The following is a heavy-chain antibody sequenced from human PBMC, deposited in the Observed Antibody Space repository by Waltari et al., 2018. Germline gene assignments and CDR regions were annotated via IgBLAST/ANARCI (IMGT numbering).Heavy chain of an antibody. CDR3: ARGRQWLVLNPFDY. CDR2: TSYEGSVK. CDR1: GFTFSTYA. Sequence: QVQLVESGGGVVQPGMSLSLSCVISGFTFSTYAMHWVRQAPGKGLEWVAVTSYEGSVKYYADSVKGRFSISRDNSKNTLYLQMNSLRAEDTAVYFCARGRQWLVLNPFDYWGQGTLVTVAS. J-gene: IGHJ4*02. V-gene: IGHV3-30*01. D-gene: IGHD6-19*01.